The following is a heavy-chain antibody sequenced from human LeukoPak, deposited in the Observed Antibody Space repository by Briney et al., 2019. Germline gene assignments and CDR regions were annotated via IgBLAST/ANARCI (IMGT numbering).Heavy chain of an antibody. CDR2: INPNSGDT. CDR3: ASVIAASGTRNWYFDL. D-gene: IGHD6-13*01. CDR1: GYTFTEYC. V-gene: IGHV1-2*04. J-gene: IGHJ2*01. Sequence: ASVKVSCKASGYTFTEYCMHWVRQAPGQGLEWMGWINPNSGDTNYAQKFQGWVTMTRDTSISTAYMELSRLRSDDTAVYFCASVIAASGTRNWYFDLWGRGTLVTVSS.